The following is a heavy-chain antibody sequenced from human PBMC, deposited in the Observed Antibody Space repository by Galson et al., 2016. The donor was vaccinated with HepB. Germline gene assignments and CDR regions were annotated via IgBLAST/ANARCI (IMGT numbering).Heavy chain of an antibody. V-gene: IGHV1-69*06. CDR1: GGTFSNYA. J-gene: IGHJ6*02. Sequence: SVKVSCKGSGGTFSNYAINWVRQAPGQGLEWMGGIMPTFGTPNYAKEFQDRVTIIADKSTNTFYMELSRLKYGDTDVYYCAKGQGLYNIFTDHYSGRYYSHLDVWGQGTTVTVS. CDR2: IMPTFGTP. D-gene: IGHD3-10*01. CDR3: AKGQGLYNIFTDHYSGRYYSHLDV.